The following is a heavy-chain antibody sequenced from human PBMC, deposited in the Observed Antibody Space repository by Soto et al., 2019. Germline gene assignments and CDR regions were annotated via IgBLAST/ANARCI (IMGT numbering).Heavy chain of an antibody. D-gene: IGHD2-2*01. V-gene: IGHV3-33*01. CDR3: TRDHGDSGTAYYLVY. CDR2: IWYDGSNR. J-gene: IGHJ4*02. CDR1: GFTFSNYG. Sequence: QVQLVESGGGVVQPGRSLRLSCAASGFTFSNYGMHWVRQAPGKGLEWVAVIWYDGSNRHYADSMKGRFTISRDNSRNTLYLEIHSLRPEDMAVYYRTRDHGDSGTAYYLVYWGQGTLVTVSS.